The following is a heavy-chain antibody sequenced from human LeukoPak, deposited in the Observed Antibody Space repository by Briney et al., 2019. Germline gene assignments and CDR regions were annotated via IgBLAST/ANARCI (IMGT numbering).Heavy chain of an antibody. V-gene: IGHV4-34*01. D-gene: IGHD1-26*01. CDR1: GGSFSGYY. Sequence: PSETLSLTCAVYGGSFSGYYWSWIRQPPGKGLEWIGEINHSGSTNYNPSLKSRVTISVDMSKNQFSLKLSSVTAADTAVYYCARGRGLKGSYYFDYWGQGTLVTVSS. CDR3: ARGRGLKGSYYFDY. CDR2: INHSGST. J-gene: IGHJ4*02.